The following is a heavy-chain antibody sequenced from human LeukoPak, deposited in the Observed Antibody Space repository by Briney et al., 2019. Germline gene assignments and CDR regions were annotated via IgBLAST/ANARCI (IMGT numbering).Heavy chain of an antibody. D-gene: IGHD5-24*01. CDR1: GGTFSSYA. V-gene: IGHV1-69*13. J-gene: IGHJ4*02. CDR3: ARGMVEMATIIFDY. Sequence: SVKVSFKASGGTFSSYAISWVRQAPGQGLEWMGGIIPIFGTANYAQKFQGRVTITADESTSTAYMELSSLRSEDTAVYYCARGMVEMATIIFDYWGQGTLVTVSS. CDR2: IIPIFGTA.